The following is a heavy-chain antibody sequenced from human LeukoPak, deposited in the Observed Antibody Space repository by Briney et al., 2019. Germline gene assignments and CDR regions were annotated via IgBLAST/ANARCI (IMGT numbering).Heavy chain of an antibody. D-gene: IGHD6-13*01. Sequence: GESLKISCKGSGYSFTSYWIGWVRQMPGKGLEWMGIIYPGDSDTRYSPSFQGQVTISADKSISTAYLQWSSLKASDTAMYYCARHKAAAHYYNYGMDVWGQGTTVTVSS. J-gene: IGHJ6*02. CDR2: IYPGDSDT. CDR3: ARHKAAAHYYNYGMDV. CDR1: GYSFTSYW. V-gene: IGHV5-51*01.